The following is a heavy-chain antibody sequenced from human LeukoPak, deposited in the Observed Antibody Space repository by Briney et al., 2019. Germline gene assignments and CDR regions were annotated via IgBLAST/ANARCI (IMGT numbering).Heavy chain of an antibody. CDR3: ARGKYTSFDN. Sequence: SQTLSLTCAIAGDSIFTNNVAWNWIRQSPSRGLEWLGRTYYRSKWSFDYAVSVKSRITINADTSKNQFSLQLSSVTPEDTAVYYCARGKYTSFDNWGQGTLVTVSS. J-gene: IGHJ4*02. CDR1: GDSIFTNNVA. D-gene: IGHD6-6*01. CDR2: TYYRSKWSF. V-gene: IGHV6-1*01.